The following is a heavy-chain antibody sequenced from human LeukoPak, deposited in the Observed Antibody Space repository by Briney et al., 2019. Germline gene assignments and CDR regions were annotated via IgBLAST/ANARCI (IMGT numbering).Heavy chain of an antibody. CDR3: ARTYEYYYDSSGYYFVGVGPMIYFDY. D-gene: IGHD3-22*01. CDR1: GGTFSSYA. Sequence: ASVKVSCKASGGTFSSYAISWVRQAPGQGLEWMGIINPSGGSTSYAQKFQGRVTMTRDTSTSTVYMELSSLRSEDTAVYYCARTYEYYYDSSGYYFVGVGPMIYFDYWGQGTLVTVSS. V-gene: IGHV1-46*01. CDR2: INPSGGST. J-gene: IGHJ4*02.